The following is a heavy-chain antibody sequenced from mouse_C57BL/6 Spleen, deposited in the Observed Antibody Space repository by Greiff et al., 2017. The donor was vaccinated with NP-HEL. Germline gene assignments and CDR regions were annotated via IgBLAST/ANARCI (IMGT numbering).Heavy chain of an antibody. J-gene: IGHJ4*01. CDR2: IDPNSGGT. CDR3: ARRRFLDYGADYAMDY. Sequence: QVQLQQPGAELVKPGASVKLSCKASGYTFTSYWMHWVKQRPGRGLEWIGRIDPNSGGTKYNEKFKSKATLTVDKPSSTAYMQLSSLTSEDSAVYYCARRRFLDYGADYAMDYWGQGTSVTVSS. D-gene: IGHD1-1*01. V-gene: IGHV1-72*01. CDR1: GYTFTSYW.